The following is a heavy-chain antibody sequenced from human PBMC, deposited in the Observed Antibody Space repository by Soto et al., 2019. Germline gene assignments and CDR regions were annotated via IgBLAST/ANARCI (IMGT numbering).Heavy chain of an antibody. CDR1: RLSFRIHS. CDR3: ERDKALDY. J-gene: IGHJ4*02. CDR2: ISSSSSYI. V-gene: IGHV3-21*01. Sequence: PGGSLVVGCVACRLSFRIHSMTWVRQAPGKGLEWVSAISSSSSYIYYADSVKGRFTISRDNAKNSLYLQMNSLRAEDAAVYYCERDKALDYWGQGTMVTGSS.